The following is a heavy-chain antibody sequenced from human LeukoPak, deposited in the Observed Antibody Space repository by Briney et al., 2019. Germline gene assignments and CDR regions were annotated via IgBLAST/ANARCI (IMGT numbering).Heavy chain of an antibody. V-gene: IGHV1-3*01. J-gene: IGHJ5*02. Sequence: GASVKVSCKASGYTFTSYAMHWVRQAPGQRLEWMGWINAGTGDTKYSQKFQGRVTITRDTSASTAYMELSSLRSDDTAIYYCATSESGRSWDWFAPWGQGTLVTVSS. D-gene: IGHD3-10*01. CDR1: GYTFTSYA. CDR2: INAGTGDT. CDR3: ATSESGRSWDWFAP.